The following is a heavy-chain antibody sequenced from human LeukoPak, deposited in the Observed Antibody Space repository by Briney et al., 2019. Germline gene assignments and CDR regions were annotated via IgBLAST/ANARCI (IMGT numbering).Heavy chain of an antibody. V-gene: IGHV3-74*01. CDR1: GFTFSSYA. D-gene: IGHD3-22*01. CDR2: ISHAGII. CDR3: ARERTNYDSSGYASRGDY. J-gene: IGHJ4*02. Sequence: PGGSLRLSCAASGFTFSSYAMSWVRQAPGKGLVWVSRISHAGIISYADSVKGRFTISRDNAKTTLTLQMNSLRVEDTAVYFCARERTNYDSSGYASRGDYWGQGTLVTVSS.